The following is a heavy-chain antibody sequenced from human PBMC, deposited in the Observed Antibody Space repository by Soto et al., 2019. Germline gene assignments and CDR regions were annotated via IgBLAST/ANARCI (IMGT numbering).Heavy chain of an antibody. V-gene: IGHV4-34*01. J-gene: IGHJ4*02. CDR2: INHSGST. CDR1: GGSFSGYY. CDR3: ATYGAFAKYYFDY. D-gene: IGHD2-8*01. Sequence: SETLSLTCAVYGGSFSGYYWSWIRQPPGKGLEWIGEINHSGSTNYNPSLKSRVTISLDMSTNQFSLRLNSVTAADTAVYYCATYGAFAKYYFDYWGRGALVTVSS.